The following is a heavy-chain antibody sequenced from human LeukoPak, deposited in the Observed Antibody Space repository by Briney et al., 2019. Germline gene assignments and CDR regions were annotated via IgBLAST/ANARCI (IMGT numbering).Heavy chain of an antibody. D-gene: IGHD3-10*01. CDR1: GFTFSSYA. CDR3: AKDYYDSGSYYYPFDY. Sequence: GGSLGPSCAASGFTFSSYAMGWVRQAPGKGLEWVSGISGSGHTTYYADSVKGRFTISRDNSKNTLYLQMNSLRAEDTAVYYCAKDYYDSGSYYYPFDYWGQGTLVTVSS. V-gene: IGHV3-23*01. CDR2: ISGSGHTT. J-gene: IGHJ4*02.